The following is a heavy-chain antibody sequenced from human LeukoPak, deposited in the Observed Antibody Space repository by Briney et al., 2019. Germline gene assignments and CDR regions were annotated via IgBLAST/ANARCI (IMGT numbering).Heavy chain of an antibody. CDR2: INANNGNT. J-gene: IGHJ4*02. CDR1: GYTFTSYG. D-gene: IGHD6-13*01. CDR3: ARGPIAAAGDC. V-gene: IGHV1-18*01. Sequence: ASVKVSCKASGYTFTSYGITWVRQAPGQGLEWMGWINANNGNTNYAQNLQGRVTMTRDTSTSTAYMELRSLRSDDTAVYYCARGPIAAAGDCWGQGTLVTVSS.